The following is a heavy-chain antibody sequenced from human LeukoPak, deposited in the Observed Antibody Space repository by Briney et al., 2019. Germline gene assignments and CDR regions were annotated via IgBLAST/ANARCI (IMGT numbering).Heavy chain of an antibody. J-gene: IGHJ3*02. D-gene: IGHD6-25*01. CDR3: AKDPAAGAFDI. CDR2: IRGSGGNT. CDR1: GFSFSSYG. Sequence: GGSLRLSCAASGFSFSSYGMNWVRQAPGKGLEWVSAIRGSGGNTHYADSVKGRFTISSDDSKNMLYLQMNSLRAEDTAVYYCAKDPAAGAFDIWGQGTMVTVSS. V-gene: IGHV3-23*01.